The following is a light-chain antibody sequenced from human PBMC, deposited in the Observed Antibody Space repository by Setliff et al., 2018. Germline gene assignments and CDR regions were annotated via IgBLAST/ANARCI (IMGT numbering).Light chain of an antibody. CDR3: CSYAGSRTYVI. Sequence: QSALTQPASVSGSPGQSITISCTGTSSDVGSYNLVSWYQQFPGKAPKLMIYEVSKRPSGVSNRFSDSKSGNTASLTISGLQAEDEADYYCCSYAGSRTYVIFGGGTK. J-gene: IGLJ2*01. CDR2: EVS. CDR1: SSDVGSYNL. V-gene: IGLV2-23*02.